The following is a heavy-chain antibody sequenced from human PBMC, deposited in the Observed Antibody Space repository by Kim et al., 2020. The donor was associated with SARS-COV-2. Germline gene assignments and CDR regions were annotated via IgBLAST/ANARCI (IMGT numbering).Heavy chain of an antibody. D-gene: IGHD3-10*01. CDR1: GFTFSDYW. CDR3: ARDRVLWFGELFGVGYYYAMDV. V-gene: IGHV3-74*01. J-gene: IGHJ6*02. CDR2: INSDGSST. Sequence: GGSLRLSCAASGFTFSDYWIHWVRQAPGKGLVWVSRINSDGSSTSYADSVKGRFTISRDNAKNTLYLQMNSLRAEDTAVYYCARDRVLWFGELFGVGYYYAMDVWGQGTTVTVSS.